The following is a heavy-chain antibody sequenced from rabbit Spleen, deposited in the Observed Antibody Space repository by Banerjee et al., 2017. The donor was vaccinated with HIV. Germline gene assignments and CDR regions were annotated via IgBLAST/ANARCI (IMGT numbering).Heavy chain of an antibody. D-gene: IGHD1-1*01. V-gene: IGHV1S40*01. J-gene: IGHJ6*01. CDR1: GVSFTSSSY. CDR3: ARDTSTSFSSYGMDL. CDR2: IDAGSSGFT. Sequence: QQLVESGGGLVKPGASLTLTCKASGVSFTSSSYMCWVRQAPGKGLEWIACIDAGSSGFTYFATWAKGRFTCSKTSSTTVTLQMTRLTAADTATYFCARDTSTSFSSYGMDLWGPGTLVT.